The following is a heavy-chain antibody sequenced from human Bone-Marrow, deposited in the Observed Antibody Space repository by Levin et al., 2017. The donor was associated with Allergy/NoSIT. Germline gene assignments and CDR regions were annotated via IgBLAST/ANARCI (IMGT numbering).Heavy chain of an antibody. CDR2: IYYSGST. V-gene: IGHV4-39*07. CDR1: GGSISSSSYY. CDR3: ARTMKYFDWLLGGYHYYGMDV. J-gene: IGHJ6*02. Sequence: SETLSLTCTVSGGSISSSSYYWGWIRQPPGKGLEWIGSIYYSGSTYYNPSLKSRVTISVDTSKNQFSLKLSSVTAADTAVYYCARTMKYFDWLLGGYHYYGMDVWGQGTTVTVSS. D-gene: IGHD3-9*01.